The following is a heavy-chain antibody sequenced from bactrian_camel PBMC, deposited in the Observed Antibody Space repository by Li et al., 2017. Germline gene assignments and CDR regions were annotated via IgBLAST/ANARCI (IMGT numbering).Heavy chain of an antibody. V-gene: IGHV3S31*01. D-gene: IGHD3*01. Sequence: VQLVESGGGSVQAGGSLRLSCLVSGYTGRRMAWFRQAAGMEREPVAALNSGSAGSPWYADSVKGRFTISQDGAKNTLYLQMNSLEPEDTAMYYCAACRRCSTWSLFPSVFGYWGQGTQVTVS. CDR2: LNSGSAGSP. CDR3: AACRRCSTWSLFPSVFGY. CDR1: GYTGRR. J-gene: IGHJ6*01.